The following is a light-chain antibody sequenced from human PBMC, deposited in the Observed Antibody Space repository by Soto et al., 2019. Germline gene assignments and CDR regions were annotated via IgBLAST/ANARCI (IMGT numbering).Light chain of an antibody. CDR2: DAS. Sequence: DIQMTQSPSSLSASVGDRVTITCQASQDISNYLNWYQQKLGKAPKLLIYDASNLETGVPSRFSGSGSGTAFTLTISSLQPEDSGTYYCQHYDSLPLSFGPGTKVHLK. CDR1: QDISNY. J-gene: IGKJ3*01. CDR3: QHYDSLPLS. V-gene: IGKV1-33*01.